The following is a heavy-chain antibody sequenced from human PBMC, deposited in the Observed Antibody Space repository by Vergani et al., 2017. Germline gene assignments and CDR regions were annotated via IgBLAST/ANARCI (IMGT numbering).Heavy chain of an antibody. Sequence: QVHLVESGGGVVQPGRSLRLSCVVSGFTSSYYGMHWVRQAPGKGLEWVAVISYDGTQKYYADSVKGRFTISRDNSKSTLYLQMNSLRAEDTAVYYCARDPSITIFAEGDWFDPWGQGTLVTVSS. CDR3: ARDPSITIFAEGDWFDP. D-gene: IGHD3-3*01. CDR1: GFTSSYYG. V-gene: IGHV3-30*03. J-gene: IGHJ5*02. CDR2: ISYDGTQK.